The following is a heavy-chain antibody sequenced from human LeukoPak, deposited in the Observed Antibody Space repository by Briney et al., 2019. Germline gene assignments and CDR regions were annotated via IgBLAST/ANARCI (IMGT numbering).Heavy chain of an antibody. Sequence: GGSLRLSCAASGFTFSNYAMHWVRQAPGKGLEWVAVISYDGSNKYYAESVKGRFTISRDNSKNTLYVQMSSLRAEDTAVYYCAKDAAMVSPYFDYWGQGTLVTVSS. CDR3: AKDAAMVSPYFDY. V-gene: IGHV3-30*18. J-gene: IGHJ4*02. D-gene: IGHD5-18*01. CDR1: GFTFSNYA. CDR2: ISYDGSNK.